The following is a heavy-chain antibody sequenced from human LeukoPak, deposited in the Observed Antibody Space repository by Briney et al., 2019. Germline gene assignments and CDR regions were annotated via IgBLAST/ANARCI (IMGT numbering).Heavy chain of an antibody. Sequence: PSETLSLTCTVSGGSISSSSYYWGWIRQPPGKGLEWIGSIYHSGSTYYNPPLKSRVTISVDTSKNQFSLKLSSVTAADTAVYYCASSNGYYPYGMDVWGQGTTVTVTS. CDR1: GGSISSSSYY. J-gene: IGHJ6*02. D-gene: IGHD3-22*01. CDR3: ASSNGYYPYGMDV. V-gene: IGHV4-39*01. CDR2: IYHSGST.